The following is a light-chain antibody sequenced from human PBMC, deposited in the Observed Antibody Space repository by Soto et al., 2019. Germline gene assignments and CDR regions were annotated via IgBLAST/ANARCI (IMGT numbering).Light chain of an antibody. CDR1: QSISSNY. J-gene: IGKJ4*01. Sequence: EIVLTQSPGTLSLSPGERATLSCRASQSISSNYVAWYHQKPGQAPRLLIYGAYTRATGIPDRFSGSGSGTDYTIPISRLEPAAFAVYYCQQRRNSILSFGGGNPGAIK. CDR3: QQRRNSILS. CDR2: GAY. V-gene: IGKV3-20*01.